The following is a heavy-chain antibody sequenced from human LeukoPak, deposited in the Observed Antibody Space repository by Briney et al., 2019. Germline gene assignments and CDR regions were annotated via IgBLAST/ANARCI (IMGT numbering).Heavy chain of an antibody. CDR1: GYTFTGYY. CDR2: IDPNSGGT. Sequence: ASVRVSCKTSGYTFTGYYLHWVRQVPGQVPEWVGRIDPNSGGTNYAQKFQGRVTVTRDTSTTTVYMDLSGLRSDDTAVYYCARVPGPYTTSRFDNWGQRTLVTVSS. D-gene: IGHD2-2*02. J-gene: IGHJ4*02. V-gene: IGHV1-2*02. CDR3: ARVPGPYTTSRFDN.